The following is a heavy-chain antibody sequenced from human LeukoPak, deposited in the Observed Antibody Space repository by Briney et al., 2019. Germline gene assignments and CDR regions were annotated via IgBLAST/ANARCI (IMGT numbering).Heavy chain of an antibody. D-gene: IGHD3-22*01. CDR3: ARGPAASGYYDSRGRYGYFDY. CDR2: ISGSGSTI. Sequence: GGSLRLSCAASGFTFSSYEMNWVRQAPGKGLEWVSYISGSGSTIYYADSVKGRFTISRDNAKNSLYLQMNSLRAEDTAVYYCARGPAASGYYDSRGRYGYFDYWGQGTLVTVSS. V-gene: IGHV3-48*03. CDR1: GFTFSSYE. J-gene: IGHJ4*02.